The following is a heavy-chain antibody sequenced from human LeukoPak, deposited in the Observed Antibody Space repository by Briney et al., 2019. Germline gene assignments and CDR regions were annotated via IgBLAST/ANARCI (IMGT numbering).Heavy chain of an antibody. Sequence: SETLSLTCTVSGGSISSGGYYWSWIRQHPGKGLEWIGYIYYSGSTYYNPSLKSRVTISVDKSKNQFSLKLSSVTAADTAVYYCASLRMAVAAFDYWGQGTLVTVSS. CDR2: IYYSGST. J-gene: IGHJ4*02. D-gene: IGHD6-19*01. CDR3: ASLRMAVAAFDY. V-gene: IGHV4-31*03. CDR1: GGSISSGGYY.